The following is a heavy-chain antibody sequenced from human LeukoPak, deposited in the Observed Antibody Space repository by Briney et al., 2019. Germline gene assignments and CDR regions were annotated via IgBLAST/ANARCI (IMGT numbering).Heavy chain of an antibody. Sequence: GGSLRLSCVGSGFTFRSHAMSWVRQAPEKGLEFVSGIYENGGTTYYADSVKGRFSISRDNSKNTLYLQMDSLRGEDTAVYYCAKDFRIGYSAHFDYWGQGALVTVTS. CDR1: GFTFRSHA. CDR2: IYENGGTT. J-gene: IGHJ4*02. V-gene: IGHV3-23*01. D-gene: IGHD2-21*01. CDR3: AKDFRIGYSAHFDY.